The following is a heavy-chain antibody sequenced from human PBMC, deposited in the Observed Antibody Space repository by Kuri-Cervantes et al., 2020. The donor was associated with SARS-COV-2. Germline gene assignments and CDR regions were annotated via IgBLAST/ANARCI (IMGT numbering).Heavy chain of an antibody. V-gene: IGHV3-30*18. CDR1: GFRFSSYG. J-gene: IGHJ6*02. CDR2: ISYDGSNK. D-gene: IGHD5-12*01. Sequence: GESLKISCAASGFRFSSYGMHWVRQAPGKGLEWVAVISYDGSNKYYADSVKGRFTISRDNSKNTLYLQMNSLRAEDTAVYYCAKAYDPYGMDVWGQGTTVTVSS. CDR3: AKAYDPYGMDV.